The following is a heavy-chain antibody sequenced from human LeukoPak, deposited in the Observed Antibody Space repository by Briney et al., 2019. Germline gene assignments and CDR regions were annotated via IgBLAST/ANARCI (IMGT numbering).Heavy chain of an antibody. CDR1: GYTFTSYY. V-gene: IGHV1-2*02. J-gene: IGHJ4*02. CDR2: INPNSGGT. CDR3: ARPNQVQLEFSY. Sequence: ASVKVSCKASGYTFTSYYMHWVRQAPGQGLEWMGWINPNSGGTNYAQKFQGRVTMTRDTSISTAYMELSRLRSDDTAVYYCARPNQVQLEFSYWGQGTLVTVSS. D-gene: IGHD1-1*01.